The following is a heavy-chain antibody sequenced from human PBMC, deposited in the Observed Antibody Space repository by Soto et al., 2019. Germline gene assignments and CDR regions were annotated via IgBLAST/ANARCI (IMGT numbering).Heavy chain of an antibody. D-gene: IGHD3-3*01. CDR3: ATSERYYDFWRDYYYGMDV. J-gene: IGHJ6*02. CDR1: GGTFSSYA. V-gene: IGHV1-69*13. Sequence: SVKVSFKASGGTFSSYAISWVRQAPGQGLEWMGGIIPIFGTANYAQKFQGRVTITADESTSTAYMELSSLRSEDTAVYYCATSERYYDFWRDYYYGMDVWGQGTTVTVSS. CDR2: IIPIFGTA.